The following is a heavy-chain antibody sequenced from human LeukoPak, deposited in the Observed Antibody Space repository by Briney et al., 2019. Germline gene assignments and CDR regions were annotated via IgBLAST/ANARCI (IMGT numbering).Heavy chain of an antibody. CDR1: GYSISSGYY. V-gene: IGHV4-38-2*02. CDR3: ARLLGAMSRGAGDY. D-gene: IGHD3-10*01. Sequence: PSETLSLTCTVSGYSISSGYYWGWIRQPPGKGLEWIGSIYHSGSTYYNPSLKSRVTISVDTSKNQFSLKLSSVTAADTAVYYCARLLGAMSRGAGDYWGQGILVTVSS. CDR2: IYHSGST. J-gene: IGHJ4*02.